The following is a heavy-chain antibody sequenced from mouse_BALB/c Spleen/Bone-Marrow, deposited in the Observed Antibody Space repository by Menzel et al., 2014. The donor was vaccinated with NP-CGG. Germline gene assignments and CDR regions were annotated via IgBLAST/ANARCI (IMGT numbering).Heavy chain of an antibody. CDR1: GFAFSSYD. CDR3: AREVLLVDFDY. CDR2: ISSGGGST. Sequence: EVMLVESGGGLVKPGGSLKLSCAASGFAFSSYDMSWVRQTPEKRLEWVAYISSGGGSTYYPDTVKGRFTISRDNAKNTLYMRMSSLKSEDTAMYYCAREVLLVDFDYWGRGSTLPVPS. V-gene: IGHV5-12-1*01. D-gene: IGHD1-1*01. J-gene: IGHJ2*01.